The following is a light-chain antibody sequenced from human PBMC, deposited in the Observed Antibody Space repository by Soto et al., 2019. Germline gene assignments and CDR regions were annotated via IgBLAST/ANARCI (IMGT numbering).Light chain of an antibody. J-gene: IGKJ1*01. Sequence: EIVLTQSPATLSLSPGERGTLSCRASESVTDYLAWYQQKPGQAPRLLVYDVSTRATGIPVRFSGSGSGTEFTLTISSLQSEDFAVYYCQQYNSYPWTFGQGTKVDIK. V-gene: IGKV3D-15*01. CDR1: ESVTDY. CDR2: DVS. CDR3: QQYNSYPWT.